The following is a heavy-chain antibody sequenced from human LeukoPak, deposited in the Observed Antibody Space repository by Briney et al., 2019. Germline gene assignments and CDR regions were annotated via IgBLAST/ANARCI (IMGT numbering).Heavy chain of an antibody. D-gene: IGHD3-22*01. CDR3: ARVRFGYYDSRVIDC. Sequence: ASVKVSCKASGYTFTSYGISWVRQASGQGLEWMGWISAYNGNTNSAQKLQGRVTMTTDTSTSTAYMELRSLRSDDTTVYYCARVRFGYYDSRVIDCWGQGTLVTVSS. CDR1: GYTFTSYG. CDR2: ISAYNGNT. V-gene: IGHV1-18*01. J-gene: IGHJ4*02.